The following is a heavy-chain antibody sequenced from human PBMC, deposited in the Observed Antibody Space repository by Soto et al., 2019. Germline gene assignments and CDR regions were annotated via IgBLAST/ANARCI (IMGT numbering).Heavy chain of an antibody. CDR3: WGSNRNRRPAGWGGGFDY. V-gene: IGHV3-33*01. CDR1: GFTFSDSG. CDR2: IWSDGSDK. Sequence: QVQLVESGGGVVQPGGSLRLSCATSGFTFSDSGMHWVRQAPGKGLEWVAVIWSDGSDKSYADSVEGRFTISRDNSKNTLYLQKNSRGGEETGVYYWWGSNRNRRPAGWGGGFDYWGQGTLVTVSS. D-gene: IGHD3-16*01. J-gene: IGHJ4*02.